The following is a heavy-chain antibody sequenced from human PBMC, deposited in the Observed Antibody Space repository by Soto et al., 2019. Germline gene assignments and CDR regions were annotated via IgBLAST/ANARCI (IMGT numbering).Heavy chain of an antibody. CDR3: ARDSRVVVAATWSGSWFDP. CDR1: GYTFTSYG. D-gene: IGHD2-15*01. V-gene: IGHV1-18*01. Sequence: ASVKVSCKASGYTFTSYGIGWVRQAPGQGLEWMGWISAYNGNTNYAQKLQGRVTMTTDTSTSTAYMELRSLRSDDTAVYYCARDSRVVVAATWSGSWFDPWGQGTLVTVSS. J-gene: IGHJ5*02. CDR2: ISAYNGNT.